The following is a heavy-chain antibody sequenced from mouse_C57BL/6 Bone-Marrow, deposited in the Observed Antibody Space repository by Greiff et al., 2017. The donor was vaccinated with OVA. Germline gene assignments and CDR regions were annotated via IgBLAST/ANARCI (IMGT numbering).Heavy chain of an antibody. J-gene: IGHJ3*01. CDR1: GFTFSSYG. V-gene: IGHV5-6*01. D-gene: IGHD2-4*01. CDR3: ARPSYYDPWFAY. Sequence: EVKLVESGGDLVKPGGSLKLSCAASGFTFSSYGMSWVRQTPDKRLEWVATISSGGSYTYYPDSVKGRFTISGDNAKTTLYLQLSSLESEDTALYYCARPSYYDPWFAYWGQGTLVTVSA. CDR2: ISSGGSYT.